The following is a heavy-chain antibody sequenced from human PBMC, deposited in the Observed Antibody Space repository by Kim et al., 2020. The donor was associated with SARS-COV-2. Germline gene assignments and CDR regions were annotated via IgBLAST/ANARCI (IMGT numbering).Heavy chain of an antibody. Sequence: GGSLRLSCAASGFTFSTYAMSWVRQAPGMGLEWVSTIYSGGSGTFYADSVKGRFTISRDDSKSTLYLQINSLRAEDTAVYYCATTTSGWIFDYWGQGTMV. J-gene: IGHJ4*02. CDR2: IYSGGSGT. D-gene: IGHD6-19*01. CDR1: GFTFSTYA. V-gene: IGHV3-23*03. CDR3: ATTTSGWIFDY.